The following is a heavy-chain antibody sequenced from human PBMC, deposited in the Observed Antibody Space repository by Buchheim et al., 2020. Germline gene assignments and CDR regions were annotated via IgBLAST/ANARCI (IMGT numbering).Heavy chain of an antibody. CDR1: GFTFSDYA. V-gene: IGHV3-23*01. J-gene: IGHJ4*02. CDR3: AKDLGYCSTTTCYFDY. CDR2: FSGSGGST. Sequence: EVQLLESGGGWVQPGGSLRLSCAASGFTFSDYAMSWVRQAPGKGLEWVSAFSGSGGSTYYANSVKGRFTISRDRSKNTLYLHMNSLRAEDTAVYYCAKDLGYCSTTTCYFDYWGQGTL. D-gene: IGHD2-2*01.